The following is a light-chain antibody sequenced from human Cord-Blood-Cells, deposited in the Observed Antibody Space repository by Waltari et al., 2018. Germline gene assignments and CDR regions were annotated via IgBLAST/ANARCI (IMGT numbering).Light chain of an antibody. J-gene: IGKJ4*01. Sequence: DIQMTHSPSSLSASVGDRVTITCQESQDIRNYLNLYQQKPGKAPKLLIYDASNSETGVPSRFRGSGSGTDFTFTISSLQPEDIATYYCQQYDNLPLTFGGGTKVEIK. CDR3: QQYDNLPLT. CDR1: QDIRNY. CDR2: DAS. V-gene: IGKV1-33*01.